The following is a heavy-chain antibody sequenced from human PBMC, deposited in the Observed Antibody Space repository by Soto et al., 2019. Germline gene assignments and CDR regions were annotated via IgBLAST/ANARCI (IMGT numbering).Heavy chain of an antibody. Sequence: QVQLVQSGPEVKKPGSSVKVSCKTSGGTLSSYSISWVRQAPGQGLEWVGRIITFVGKANVAQQFQGRVTITADRSTDTTSMGLRRLTSVDTAVYYGGRVTGGHDSGGNYRDVGGTGRRSPSP. CDR3: GRVTGGHDSGGNYRDV. D-gene: IGHD5-12*01. CDR1: GGTLSSYS. J-gene: IGHJ6*03. V-gene: IGHV1-69*08. CDR2: IITFVGKA.